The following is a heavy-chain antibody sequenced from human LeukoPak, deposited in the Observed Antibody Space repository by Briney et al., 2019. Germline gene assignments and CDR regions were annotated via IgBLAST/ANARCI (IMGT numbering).Heavy chain of an antibody. CDR2: IRYDGSNK. D-gene: IGHD2-21*01. Sequence: GGSLRLSCAASGFTFSSYGMHWVRQAPGKGLEWVAFIRYDGSNKYYADSVKGRFTISRDSSKNTLYLQMNRLRAEDAAVYYCAKAPVTTCSGAYCYPFDYWGQGTLVTVSS. J-gene: IGHJ4*02. V-gene: IGHV3-30*02. CDR1: GFTFSSYG. CDR3: AKAPVTTCSGAYCYPFDY.